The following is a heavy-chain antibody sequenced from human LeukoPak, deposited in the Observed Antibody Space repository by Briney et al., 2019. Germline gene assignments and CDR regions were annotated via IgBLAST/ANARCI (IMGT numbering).Heavy chain of an antibody. CDR1: GFTFSSYS. D-gene: IGHD5-12*01. Sequence: GGSLRLSCAASGFTFSSYSMNWVRQAPGKGLEWVSYISSSSSTIYYADSVKGRFTISRDNAKNSLYLQMNSLRAEDTAVYYCARDSLSVATRVDDYWGQGTLVTVSS. V-gene: IGHV3-48*01. CDR3: ARDSLSVATRVDDY. CDR2: ISSSSSTI. J-gene: IGHJ4*02.